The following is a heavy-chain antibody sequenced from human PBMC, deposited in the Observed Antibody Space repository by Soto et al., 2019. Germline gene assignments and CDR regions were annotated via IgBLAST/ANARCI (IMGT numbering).Heavy chain of an antibody. V-gene: IGHV1-69*01. CDR2: IIPIFGTA. CDR3: ATPVVIPSHAEYFQH. Sequence: QVQLVQSGAEVKKPGSSVKVSCKASGGTFSSYAISWVRQAPGQGLEWMGGIIPIFGTANYAQKFRGRVTITADESTSTAYMELSSLRSEDTAVYYCATPVVIPSHAEYFQHWGQGTLVTVSS. CDR1: GGTFSSYA. J-gene: IGHJ1*01. D-gene: IGHD3-22*01.